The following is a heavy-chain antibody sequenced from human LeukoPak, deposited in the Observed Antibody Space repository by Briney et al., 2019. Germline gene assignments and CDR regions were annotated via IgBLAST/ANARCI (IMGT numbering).Heavy chain of an antibody. V-gene: IGHV3-23*01. CDR1: GSTFSSYA. J-gene: IGHJ3*02. CDR3: AKESYDFWSGYSSVAFDI. D-gene: IGHD3-3*01. CDR2: ISGSGGST. Sequence: AGGSLRLSCAASGSTFSSYAMSWVRQPPGKGLEWVSAISGSGGSTYYADSVKGRFTISRDNSKNTLYLQMNSLRAEDSAVYYCAKESYDFWSGYSSVAFDIWGQGTMVTVSS.